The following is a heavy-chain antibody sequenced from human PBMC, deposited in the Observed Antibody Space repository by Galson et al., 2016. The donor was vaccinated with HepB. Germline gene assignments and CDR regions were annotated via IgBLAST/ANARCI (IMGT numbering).Heavy chain of an antibody. CDR1: GFTFTDFA. CDR2: LWSDGRQR. J-gene: IGHJ6*02. Sequence: SLRLSCAASGFTFTDFAIHWVRQAPGQGLEWLTQLWSDGRQRNFADSVKGRFTFPRDNSKDTVYLQMNSLRVEDTAVYYCARDGQYLAPYSMDVWGQGTTVTVSS. CDR3: ARDGQYLAPYSMDV. V-gene: IGHV3-33*01. D-gene: IGHD2-2*01.